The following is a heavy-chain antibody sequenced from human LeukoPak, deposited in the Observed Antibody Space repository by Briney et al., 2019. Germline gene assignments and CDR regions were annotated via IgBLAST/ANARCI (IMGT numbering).Heavy chain of an antibody. Sequence: ASVKVSCKASGYTFTGYYMHWVRQAPGQGLEWMGWINPNSGGTNYAQKFQGRVTMTRDTSISTAYMELSRLRSDDTALYYCARGGAYYYDSGGYPHYWGQGTLVTVSS. CDR3: ARGGAYYYDSGGYPHY. J-gene: IGHJ4*02. CDR1: GYTFTGYY. D-gene: IGHD3-22*01. V-gene: IGHV1-2*02. CDR2: INPNSGGT.